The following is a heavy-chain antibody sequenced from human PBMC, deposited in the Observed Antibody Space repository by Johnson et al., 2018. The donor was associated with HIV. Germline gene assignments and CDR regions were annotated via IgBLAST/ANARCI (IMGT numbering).Heavy chain of an antibody. CDR3: ARDGESQQLPLGDAFDV. CDR1: VFSVSNNY. V-gene: IGHV3-66*01. J-gene: IGHJ3*01. D-gene: IGHD6-13*01. Sequence: VQLVESGGGLVQPGGSLRLSCGASVFSVSNNYMNWVRQAPGKGLEWVSVIYSGGSTYYADSVRGRFTIPRDNSRNTLYLQMSSLRAEDTAMYYCARDGESQQLPLGDAFDVWGQGTMVTVSS. CDR2: IYSGGST.